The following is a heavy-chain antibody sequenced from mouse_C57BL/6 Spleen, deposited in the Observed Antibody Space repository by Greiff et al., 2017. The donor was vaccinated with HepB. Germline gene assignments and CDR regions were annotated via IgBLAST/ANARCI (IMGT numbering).Heavy chain of an antibody. Sequence: QVQLQQSGAELVRPGASVTLSCKASGYTFTDYEMHWVKQTPVHGLEWIGAIDPETGGTAYNQKFKGKAILTADKSSSTAYMELRSLTSEDSAVYYCTRSPITTEVAHWYFDVWGTGTTVTVSS. CDR3: TRSPITTEVAHWYFDV. CDR2: IDPETGGT. D-gene: IGHD1-1*01. V-gene: IGHV1-15*01. J-gene: IGHJ1*03. CDR1: GYTFTDYE.